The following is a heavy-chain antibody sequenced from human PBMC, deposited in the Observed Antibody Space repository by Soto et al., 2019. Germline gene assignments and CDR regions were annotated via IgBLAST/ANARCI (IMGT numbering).Heavy chain of an antibody. D-gene: IGHD2-21*01. CDR2: ITPNSGGT. Sequence: ASVKVSCKGSGYTFTAFHIHWVRQAPGHGLAWMAWITPNSGGTNYAQKFQGRVTMTRDTSISTAYMELSSLRSDDTAVYYCATSKEYYHGSGGNSLDFWGHGTLVTVSS. CDR3: ATSKEYYHGSGGNSLDF. V-gene: IGHV1-2*02. J-gene: IGHJ4*01. CDR1: GYTFTAFH.